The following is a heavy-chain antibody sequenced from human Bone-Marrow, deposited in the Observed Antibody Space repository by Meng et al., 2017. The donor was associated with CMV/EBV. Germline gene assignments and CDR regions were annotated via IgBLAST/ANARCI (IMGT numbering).Heavy chain of an antibody. Sequence: SVKVSCKASGGTFSSYTISWVRQAPGQGLEWMGGIIPIFGTANYAQKFQGRVTITTDESTSTAYMELSSLRSEDTAVYYCARESTGYYYGMDVWGQGTTVTVSS. D-gene: IGHD1-1*01. J-gene: IGHJ6*02. CDR1: GGTFSSYT. CDR2: IIPIFGTA. V-gene: IGHV1-69*05. CDR3: ARESTGYYYGMDV.